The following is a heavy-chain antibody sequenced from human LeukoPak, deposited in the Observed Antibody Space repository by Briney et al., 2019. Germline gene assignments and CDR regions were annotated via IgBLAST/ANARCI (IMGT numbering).Heavy chain of an antibody. Sequence: GRSLRLSCAASGFTLDEYAKHGVRHAPGRGREGVSGISWNSGSIGYADSVKGRFTISRDNAKNSLYLQMNSLGAEDTALYYCGKDMVKVGATNFDYWGQGPLVSVS. CDR1: GFTLDEYA. J-gene: IGHJ4*02. CDR3: GKDMVKVGATNFDY. CDR2: ISWNSGSI. D-gene: IGHD1-26*01. V-gene: IGHV3-9*01.